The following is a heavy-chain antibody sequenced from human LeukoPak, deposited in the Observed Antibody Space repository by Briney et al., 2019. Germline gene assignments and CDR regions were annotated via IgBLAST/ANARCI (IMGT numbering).Heavy chain of an antibody. J-gene: IGHJ6*03. CDR3: ARDGGLYCSGGNCYGGLDCYYYMDV. D-gene: IGHD2-15*01. CDR2: IIPIFGTA. CDR1: GGTFSSYA. Sequence: GASVKVSCKASGGTFSSYAVSWVRQAPGQGLEWMGGIIPIFGTANYAQKFQGRVTITADKSTSTAYMELSSLRSEDTAVYYCARDGGLYCSGGNCYGGLDCYYYMDVWGKGTTVTVSS. V-gene: IGHV1-69*06.